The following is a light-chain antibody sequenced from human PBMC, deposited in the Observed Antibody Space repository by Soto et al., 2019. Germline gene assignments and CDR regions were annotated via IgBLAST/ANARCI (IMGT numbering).Light chain of an antibody. Sequence: DIQMTQAPSTLSASVGDRVTITCRASQSISIWLAWYQQKPGKAPQILIYKASSLESGVPSRFSGSGSGTEFTLTISSLQHDDFATYYCQQYSTYTPRTFGQGTKVEIK. CDR1: QSISIW. V-gene: IGKV1-5*03. CDR3: QQYSTYTPRT. CDR2: KAS. J-gene: IGKJ1*01.